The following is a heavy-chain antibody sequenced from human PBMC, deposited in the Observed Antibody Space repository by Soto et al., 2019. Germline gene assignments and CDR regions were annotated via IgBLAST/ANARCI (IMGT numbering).Heavy chain of an antibody. V-gene: IGHV2-5*01. D-gene: IGHD3-22*01. CDR2: IYWNDDK. CDR3: AHRRYYYDSSGYYCNWFDP. J-gene: IGHJ5*02. Sequence: SGPTLVNPTQTLTLTCTFSGFSLSTSGVGVGWIRQPPGKALEWLALIYWNDDKRYSPSLKSRLTITKDTSKNQVVLTMTNMDPGDTATYYCAHRRYYYDSSGYYCNWFDPWGQGTLVTVSS. CDR1: GFSLSTSGVG.